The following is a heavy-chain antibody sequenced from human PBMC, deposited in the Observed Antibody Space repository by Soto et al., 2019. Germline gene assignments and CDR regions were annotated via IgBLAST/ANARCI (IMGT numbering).Heavy chain of an antibody. CDR2: INPNSGGT. J-gene: IGHJ5*02. D-gene: IGHD4-17*01. CDR3: AMTTVTTGWFDP. V-gene: IGHV1-2*02. CDR1: GYTFTGYY. Sequence: SVKVSCKASGYTFTGYYMHWVRQAPGQGLEWMGWINPNSGGTNYAQKFQGRVTMTRDTSISTAYMELSRLRSDDTAVYYCAMTTVTTGWFDPWGQGTLVTVSS.